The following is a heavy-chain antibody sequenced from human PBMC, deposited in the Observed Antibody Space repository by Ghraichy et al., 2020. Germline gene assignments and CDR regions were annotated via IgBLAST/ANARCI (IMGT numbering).Heavy chain of an antibody. CDR1: GGSFSGYY. Sequence: GSLRLSCAVYGGSFSGYYWSWIRQPPGKGLEWIGEINHSGSTNYNPSLKSRVTISVDTSKNQFSLKLSSVTAADTAVYYCARGSPRRDGFDWGQGTLVTVPS. CDR2: INHSGST. V-gene: IGHV4-34*01. J-gene: IGHJ4*02. CDR3: ARGSPRRDGFD. D-gene: IGHD5-24*01.